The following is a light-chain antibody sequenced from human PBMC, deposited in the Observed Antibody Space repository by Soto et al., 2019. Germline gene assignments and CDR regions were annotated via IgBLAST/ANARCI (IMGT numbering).Light chain of an antibody. CDR2: KAS. CDR1: QSITTW. J-gene: IGKJ4*01. Sequence: DIQMTQSPSTLSASVGERVTITCQASQSITTWLAWYQQKPGKAPKLLIYKASSSEVGVPSRFSGSGSGTDFNITISRMQRDDFSTYYFQENNPPPLTFGGGTTLEIK. CDR3: QENNPPPLT. V-gene: IGKV1-5*03.